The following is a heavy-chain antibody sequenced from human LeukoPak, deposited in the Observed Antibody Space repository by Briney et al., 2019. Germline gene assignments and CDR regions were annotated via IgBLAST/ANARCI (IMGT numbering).Heavy chain of an antibody. CDR1: GYSISSGYQ. J-gene: IGHJ3*02. D-gene: IGHD3-3*01. CDR2: IYHSGST. Sequence: SETLSLTCAVSGYSISSGYQWGWIRQPPGTGLEWIGSIYHSGSTYYNPSLKSRVTISVDTSKNQFSLKLSSVTAADTAVYYCAGSGYYDFWSAFDIWGQGTMVTVSS. CDR3: AGSGYYDFWSAFDI. V-gene: IGHV4-38-2*01.